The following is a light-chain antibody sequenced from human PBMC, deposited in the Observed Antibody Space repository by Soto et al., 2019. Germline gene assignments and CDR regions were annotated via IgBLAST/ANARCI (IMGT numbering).Light chain of an antibody. J-gene: IGKJ3*01. CDR1: QSVSSRY. V-gene: IGKV3-20*01. Sequence: EFVLTQSPGTLSLSPGERATLSCRASQSVSSRYLAWYQQKPGRAPRLLIYGASSRATGIPDRFSGSGSGTDFTLTISRLEPEDFAMYYCHHYDNSPPFTFGPGTKVDIK. CDR3: HHYDNSPPFT. CDR2: GAS.